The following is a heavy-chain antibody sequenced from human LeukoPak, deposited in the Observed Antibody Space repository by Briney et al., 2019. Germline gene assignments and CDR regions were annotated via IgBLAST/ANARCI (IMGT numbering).Heavy chain of an antibody. Sequence: TASETLSLTCTVSGGSIGSSVYYWGWIRQPPGKGLEWIGSIYYSGSTYYTPSLKSRVTISVDTSKNQFSLKVTTVTAADTAVYYCARHGPLSYSSGIFYFDYWGQGTLVTVSS. J-gene: IGHJ4*02. D-gene: IGHD6-19*01. V-gene: IGHV4-39*01. CDR2: IYYSGST. CDR3: ARHGPLSYSSGIFYFDY. CDR1: GGSIGSSVYY.